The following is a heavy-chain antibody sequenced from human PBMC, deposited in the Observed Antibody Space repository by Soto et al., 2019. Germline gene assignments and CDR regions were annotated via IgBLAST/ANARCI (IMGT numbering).Heavy chain of an antibody. CDR1: GYSFTNYW. V-gene: IGHV5-51*01. Sequence: GESLKISCKGSGYSFTNYWIAWVRQMPGKGLEWMGIIYPGDSDARYSPSFQGQVSISADKSISTAYLQWNSLTAADTAVYFCARLAYSGYLQTWGQGSLVTVSS. D-gene: IGHD1-26*01. J-gene: IGHJ1*01. CDR2: IYPGDSDA. CDR3: ARLAYSGYLQT.